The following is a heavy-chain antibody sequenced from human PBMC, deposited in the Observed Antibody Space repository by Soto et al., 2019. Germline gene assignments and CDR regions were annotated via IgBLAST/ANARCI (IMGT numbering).Heavy chain of an antibody. J-gene: IGHJ6*03. V-gene: IGHV3-48*01. Sequence: GGSLRLSCAASGLTFSSYSMNWVRQAPGKGLEWVSYISSSSSTIYYADSVKSRFTISRDNAKNSLYLQMNSLRAEDTAVYYCARNPLGYCSSTSCYYYYYMDVWGKGTTVTVSS. CDR2: ISSSSSTI. CDR3: ARNPLGYCSSTSCYYYYYMDV. CDR1: GLTFSSYS. D-gene: IGHD2-2*01.